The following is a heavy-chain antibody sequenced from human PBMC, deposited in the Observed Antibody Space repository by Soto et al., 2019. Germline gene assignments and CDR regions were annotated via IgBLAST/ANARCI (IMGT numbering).Heavy chain of an antibody. CDR2: VGGSGDRT. CDR3: ARAEDDYGDQDHFDF. J-gene: IGHJ4*02. D-gene: IGHD4-17*01. CDR1: GFAFSNYA. V-gene: IGHV3-23*01. Sequence: EVQLLESGGDLVQPGGSLRLSCAASGFAFSNYAMSWVRQAPGKGLEWVSGVGGSGDRTYYADFVKGRFTVSRDNSKNTMYLQMNSLRVEDTAIYYCARAEDDYGDQDHFDFWCQGTLVTVSS.